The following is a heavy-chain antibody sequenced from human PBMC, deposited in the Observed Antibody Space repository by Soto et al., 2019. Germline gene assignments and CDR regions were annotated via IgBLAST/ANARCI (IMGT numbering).Heavy chain of an antibody. V-gene: IGHV4-39*01. Sequence: PSETLYLTCTVSGGSISSSSYYWGWIRQPPGKGLEWIGSIYYSGSTYYNPSLKSRVTISVDTSKNQFSLKLSSVTAADMAVYYCARLRLVGYSSGPNWFDPWGQGTLVTVS. D-gene: IGHD6-19*01. J-gene: IGHJ5*02. CDR3: ARLRLVGYSSGPNWFDP. CDR2: IYYSGST. CDR1: GGSISSSSYY.